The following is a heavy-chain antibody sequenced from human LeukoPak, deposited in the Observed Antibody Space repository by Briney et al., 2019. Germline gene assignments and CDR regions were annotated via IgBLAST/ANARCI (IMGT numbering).Heavy chain of an antibody. D-gene: IGHD2-2*01. CDR3: ARDGAIVVPAAKAGAFDI. CDR1: GGSISSYY. Sequence: PSETVSLTCTVSGGSISSYYCSWIRQPPGKGLEWIGYIYYSGSTNYNPSLKSRVTISVDTSKNQFSLKLSSVTAADTAVYYCARDGAIVVPAAKAGAFDIWGQGTMVTVSS. V-gene: IGHV4-59*01. J-gene: IGHJ3*02. CDR2: IYYSGST.